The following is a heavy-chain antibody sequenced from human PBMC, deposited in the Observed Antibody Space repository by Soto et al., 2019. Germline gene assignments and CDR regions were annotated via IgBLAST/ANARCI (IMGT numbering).Heavy chain of an antibody. J-gene: IGHJ4*02. CDR1: GFTFSSYG. CDR3: AREKTYYYDSSGYPTEPDPFDY. CDR2: IWYDGSNK. Sequence: QVQLVESGGGVVQPGRSLRLSCAASGFTFSSYGMHWVRQAPGKGLEWVAVIWYDGSNKYYADSVKGRFTISRDNSKNTLYLQMNILRAEDTAVYYCAREKTYYYDSSGYPTEPDPFDYWGQGTLVTVSS. D-gene: IGHD3-22*01. V-gene: IGHV3-33*01.